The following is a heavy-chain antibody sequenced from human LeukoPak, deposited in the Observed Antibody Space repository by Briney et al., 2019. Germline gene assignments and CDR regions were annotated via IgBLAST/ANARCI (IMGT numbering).Heavy chain of an antibody. J-gene: IGHJ6*03. CDR1: GYTFTSYG. Sequence: GASVKVSCKASGYTFTSYGISWVRQAPGQGLEWMGWISAYNGNTNYAQELQGRVTMTTDTSTSTAYMELRSLRSDDTAVYYCARGGHATYDFWSGYYTRDYYYYYMDVWGKGTTVTVSS. V-gene: IGHV1-18*01. D-gene: IGHD3-3*01. CDR2: ISAYNGNT. CDR3: ARGGHATYDFWSGYYTRDYYYYYMDV.